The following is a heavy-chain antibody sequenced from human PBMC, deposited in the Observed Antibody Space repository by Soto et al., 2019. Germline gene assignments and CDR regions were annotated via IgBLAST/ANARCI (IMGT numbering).Heavy chain of an antibody. D-gene: IGHD6-13*01. CDR1: GFSFSSYA. V-gene: IGHV3-23*01. J-gene: IGHJ4*02. CDR2: ISGSGGST. Sequence: GGSLRLSGAASGFSFSSYAMSWVRQAPGKGLEWVSAISGSGGSTYYADSEKGRFTTSRDNSKNTLYLQMNSLRAKDKAVYYCAKSDSSSWVDLVYCGQGTLVTVSS. CDR3: AKSDSSSWVDLVY.